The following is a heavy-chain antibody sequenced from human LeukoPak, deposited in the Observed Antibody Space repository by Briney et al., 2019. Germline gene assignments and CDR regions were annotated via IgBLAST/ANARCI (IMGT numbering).Heavy chain of an antibody. CDR1: GFTFSDCA. Sequence: GGSLRLTCAASGFTFSDCAMIWVRQPRGKGLEWVSSTFQGGGEIHYADSVRGRFTISRDNSRNTVYLQMNSLRAEDTAVYYCAKDDRWLQFCCWGQGTLVTVSA. CDR3: AKDDRWLQFCC. CDR2: TFQGGGEI. J-gene: IGHJ4*02. V-gene: IGHV3-23*01. D-gene: IGHD5-24*01.